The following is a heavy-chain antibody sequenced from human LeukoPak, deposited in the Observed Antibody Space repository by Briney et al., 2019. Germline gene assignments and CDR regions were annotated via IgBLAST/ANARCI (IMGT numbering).Heavy chain of an antibody. V-gene: IGHV4-59*08. J-gene: IGHJ4*02. CDR1: GGSISSHY. D-gene: IGHD6-13*01. CDR2: IYYSGST. CDR3: ARHHSSSWYFDY. Sequence: PSETLSLTCTVSGGSISSHYWSWIRQPPGKGLEWIGYIYYSGSTNYNPSLKSRVTISVDTSKNQFSLKLSSVTAADTAVYYCARHHSSSWYFDYWGQGTLVTVSS.